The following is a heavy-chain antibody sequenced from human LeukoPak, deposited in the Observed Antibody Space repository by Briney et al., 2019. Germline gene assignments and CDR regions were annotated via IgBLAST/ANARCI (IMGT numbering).Heavy chain of an antibody. D-gene: IGHD2/OR15-2a*01. CDR3: TRIRSSSSFLRVFDI. J-gene: IGHJ3*02. CDR2: IDQRGNK. V-gene: IGHV4-34*01. CDR1: AGSFSGYY. Sequence: PSETLSLTCGVYAGSFSGYYWSWIRQPPGKGLEWIGEIDQRGNKNYNPSLQSRVTISLDTSQNQFSLRLSSLTAADTAVYHCTRIRSSSSFLRVFDIWSQGTMVTVSS.